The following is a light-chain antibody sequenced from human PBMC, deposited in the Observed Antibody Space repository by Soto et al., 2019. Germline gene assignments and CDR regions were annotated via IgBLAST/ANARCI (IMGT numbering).Light chain of an antibody. Sequence: VMTQSPLSLPVTLGQPASISCRSSQGLLHSNGDTFLSWFQQRPGQSPRRLIYQVSNRDSGVPDRFSGSGSGTDFTLTISRVEAEDVGIYYCMQGTHWPYTFGQGTKLEI. CDR2: QVS. J-gene: IGKJ2*01. CDR3: MQGTHWPYT. CDR1: QGLLHSNGDTF. V-gene: IGKV2-30*02.